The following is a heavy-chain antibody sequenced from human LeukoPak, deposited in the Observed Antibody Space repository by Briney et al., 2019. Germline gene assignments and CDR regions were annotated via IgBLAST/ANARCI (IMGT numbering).Heavy chain of an antibody. V-gene: IGHV3-23*01. CDR3: AKGGYCSSTSCYVDY. Sequence: GGSLRLSCAASGFTFSSYAMSWVRQAPGKGLEWVSAISGGGDSTYYADSVKGRFTISRDNSKNTLYLQMNSLRAEDTAVYYCAKGGYCSSTSCYVDYWGQGTLVTVSS. J-gene: IGHJ4*02. CDR1: GFTFSSYA. D-gene: IGHD2-2*01. CDR2: ISGGGDST.